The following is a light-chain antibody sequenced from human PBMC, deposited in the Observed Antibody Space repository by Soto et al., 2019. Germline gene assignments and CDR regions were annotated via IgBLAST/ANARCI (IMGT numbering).Light chain of an antibody. J-gene: IGKJ1*01. CDR2: GAS. CDR3: QQYNNWPPDRT. V-gene: IGKV3-15*01. CDR1: QSVGSN. Sequence: EIVMTQSPATLSVSPGERAILSCRGSQSVGSNLAWYQLKPGQAPRLLIYGASTRATGIPARFSGSGSGTEFTLTISSLQSEDFAIYFCQQYNNWPPDRTFGQGTKVEIK.